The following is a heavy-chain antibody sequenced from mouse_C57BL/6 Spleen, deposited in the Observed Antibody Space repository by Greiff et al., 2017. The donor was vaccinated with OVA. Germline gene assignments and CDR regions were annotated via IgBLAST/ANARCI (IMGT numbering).Heavy chain of an antibody. CDR2: INPGSGGT. D-gene: IGHD1-1*01. Sequence: VQLQQSGAELVRPGTSVKVSCKASGYAFTNYLIEWVKQRPGQGLEWIGVINPGSGGTNYNEKFKGKATLTADKSSSTAYMQLSILTSEDSAVYFCARGDYGARFAYWGQGTLVTVSA. CDR1: GYAFTNYL. CDR3: ARGDYGARFAY. V-gene: IGHV1-54*01. J-gene: IGHJ3*01.